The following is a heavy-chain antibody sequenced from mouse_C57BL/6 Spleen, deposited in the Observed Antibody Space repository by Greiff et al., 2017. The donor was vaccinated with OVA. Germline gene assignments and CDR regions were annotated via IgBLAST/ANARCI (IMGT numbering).Heavy chain of an antibody. CDR2: IWTGGGT. V-gene: IGHV2-9-1*01. J-gene: IGHJ2*01. CDR1: GFSLTSYA. CDR3: ARNYYGSSGYYFDY. D-gene: IGHD1-1*01. Sequence: VQGVESGPGLVAPSQSLSITCTVSGFSLTSYAISWVRQPPGKGLEWLGVIWTGGGTNYNSALKSRLSISKDNSKSQVFLKMNSLQTDDTARYYCARNYYGSSGYYFDYWGQGTTLTVSS.